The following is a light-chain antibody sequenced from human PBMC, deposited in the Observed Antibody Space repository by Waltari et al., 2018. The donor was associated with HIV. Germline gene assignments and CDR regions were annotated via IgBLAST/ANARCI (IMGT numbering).Light chain of an antibody. V-gene: IGKV3-11*01. CDR3: QQRSDWHALT. J-gene: IGKJ4*01. CDR2: DAS. Sequence: EIVLTQSPAALSLSPGERDTPSCRASQSVTSYLAWYQQNPGQAPRLRIYDASRRATGIPARFSGSGSGTDFTLTISSLQPEDSAIYYCQQRSDWHALTFGGGTKVEIK. CDR1: QSVTSY.